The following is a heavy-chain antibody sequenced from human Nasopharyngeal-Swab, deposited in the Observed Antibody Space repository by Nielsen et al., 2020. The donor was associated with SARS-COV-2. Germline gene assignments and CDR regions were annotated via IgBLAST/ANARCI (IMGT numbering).Heavy chain of an antibody. J-gene: IGHJ3*02. D-gene: IGHD6-19*01. V-gene: IGHV1-8*01. CDR2: MNPNSGST. Sequence: ASVKVSCKASGYTFTSCDINWVRLATGQGLEWMGWMNPNSGSTGYAQKFQGRVTMTRNTSISTAYMELSSLRSEDTAVYYCARGWLLHAFDIWGQGTMVTVSS. CDR1: GYTFTSCD. CDR3: ARGWLLHAFDI.